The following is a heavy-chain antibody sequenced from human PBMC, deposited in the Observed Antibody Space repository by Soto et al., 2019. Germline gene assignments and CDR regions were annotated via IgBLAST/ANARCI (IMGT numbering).Heavy chain of an antibody. D-gene: IGHD2-2*01. CDR1: GDAIYIGGYY. J-gene: IGHJ5*02. CDR2: IYHTGKT. Sequence: PSLTCTVSGDAIYIGGYYWTWIRQHPGKGLEWIGYIYHTGKTYYNPSLESRVTMSVDTSKNQFSLKLASVTAADTAVYYCAGDGSSTANWIDPWGQGTLVTVSS. V-gene: IGHV4-31*03. CDR3: AGDGSSTANWIDP.